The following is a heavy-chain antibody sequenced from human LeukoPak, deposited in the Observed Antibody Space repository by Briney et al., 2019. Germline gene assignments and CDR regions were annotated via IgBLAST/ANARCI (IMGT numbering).Heavy chain of an antibody. CDR2: IYTSGST. J-gene: IGHJ6*02. V-gene: IGHV4-61*02. Sequence: SQTLSLTCTVSGGSISSGSYYWSWIRQPAGKGLEWIGRIYTSGSTNYNPSLKSRVTISVDTSKNQFSLKLSSVTAADTAVYYCARGKGAAAWYYYGMDVWGQGTTVTVSS. D-gene: IGHD6-13*01. CDR1: GGSISSGSYY. CDR3: ARGKGAAAWYYYGMDV.